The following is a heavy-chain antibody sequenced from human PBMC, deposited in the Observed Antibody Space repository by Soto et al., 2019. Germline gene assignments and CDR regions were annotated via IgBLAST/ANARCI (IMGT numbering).Heavy chain of an antibody. D-gene: IGHD6-13*01. J-gene: IGHJ5*02. V-gene: IGHV4-59*01. CDR1: GGSISSYY. Sequence: SETLSLTCTVSGGSISSYYWSWIRQPPGKGLEWIGYIYYSGSTNYNPSLKSRVTISVDTSKNQFSLKLSSVTAADTAVYYCARSRRSSSRFDPWGQGTLVTVSS. CDR3: ARSRRSSSRFDP. CDR2: IYYSGST.